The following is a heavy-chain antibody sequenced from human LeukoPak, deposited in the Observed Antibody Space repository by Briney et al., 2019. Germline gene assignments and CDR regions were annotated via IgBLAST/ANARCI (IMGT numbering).Heavy chain of an antibody. CDR1: GGSISSYY. J-gene: IGHJ4*02. Sequence: SETLSLTCTVSGGSISSYYWSWIRQPPGKGLEWIGYIYYSGSTNYNPSLKSRVTISVDTSKNQFSLKLSSVTAADTAVYYCARGGPPVGAYQIDYWGQGTLVTVSS. CDR2: IYYSGST. V-gene: IGHV4-59*01. D-gene: IGHD1-26*01. CDR3: ARGGPPVGAYQIDY.